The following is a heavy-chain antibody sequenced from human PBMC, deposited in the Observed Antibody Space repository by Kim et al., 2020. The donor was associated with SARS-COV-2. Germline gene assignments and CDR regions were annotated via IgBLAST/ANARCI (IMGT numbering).Heavy chain of an antibody. CDR3: ARNQLDCSSTSCHRGYYYYYMDV. V-gene: IGHV1-69*13. J-gene: IGHJ6*03. CDR2: IIPIFGTA. Sequence: SVKVSCKASGGTFSSYAISWVRQAPGQGLEWMGGIIPIFGTANYAQKFQGRVTITADESTSTAYMELSSLRSEDTAVYYCARNQLDCSSTSCHRGYYYYYMDVGGKGTTVTVSS. CDR1: GGTFSSYA. D-gene: IGHD2-2*01.